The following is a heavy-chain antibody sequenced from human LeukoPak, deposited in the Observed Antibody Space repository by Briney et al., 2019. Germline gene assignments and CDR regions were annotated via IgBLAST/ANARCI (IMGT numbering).Heavy chain of an antibody. CDR2: IIPIFGTA. Sequence: SVKVSCKASGGTFSSYAISWVRRAPGQGLEWMGGIIPIFGTANYAQKFQGRVTITADESTSTADMELSSLRSEDTAVYYCARTKEGGSDAFDIWGQGTMVTVSS. V-gene: IGHV1-69*13. J-gene: IGHJ3*02. CDR3: ARTKEGGSDAFDI. D-gene: IGHD2-15*01. CDR1: GGTFSSYA.